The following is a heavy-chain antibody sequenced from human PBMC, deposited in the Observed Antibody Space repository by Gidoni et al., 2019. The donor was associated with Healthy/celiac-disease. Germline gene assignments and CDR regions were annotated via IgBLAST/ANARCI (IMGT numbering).Heavy chain of an antibody. CDR3: ARQGSDWAYYFDY. D-gene: IGHD6-19*01. J-gene: IGHJ4*02. CDR2: IDPSDSYT. V-gene: IGHV5-10-1*01. Sequence: EVQLVQSGAEVKKPGESLRISCKGSGYTCTNYWINWVRQMPGKGLEWMGRIDPSDSYTNYSPSFQGHVTISADKSISTAYLQWSSLKASDTAMYYCARQGSDWAYYFDYWGQGTLVTVSS. CDR1: GYTCTNYW.